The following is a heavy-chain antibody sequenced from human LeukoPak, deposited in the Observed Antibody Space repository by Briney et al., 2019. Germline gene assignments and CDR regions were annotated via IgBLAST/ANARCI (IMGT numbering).Heavy chain of an antibody. Sequence: ASVKVSCKASGYTFTSYYMHWVRQAPGQGLEWMGIINPSGGSTSYAQKFQGRVTMTRDTSTSTAYMELRSLRSDGTAVYYCARDWADDFWSGYYPKNWFDPWGQGTLVTVSS. CDR3: ARDWADDFWSGYYPKNWFDP. J-gene: IGHJ5*02. V-gene: IGHV1-46*01. CDR2: INPSGGST. CDR1: GYTFTSYY. D-gene: IGHD3-3*01.